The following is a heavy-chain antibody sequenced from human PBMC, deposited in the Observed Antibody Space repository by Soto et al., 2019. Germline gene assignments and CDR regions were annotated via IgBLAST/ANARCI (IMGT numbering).Heavy chain of an antibody. CDR2: IKEDGSEK. D-gene: IGHD2-21*01. Sequence: EVQLVESGGGLVQPGGSLRLSCVASGFTFSSYWMSWVRQAPGKGLEWVANIKEDGSEKYYVDSVEGRFTISRDNAKNSLYLQMYSLRAEDTAVYYCERRGDDFDHWGQGTLVTVSS. V-gene: IGHV3-7*01. CDR1: GFTFSSYW. J-gene: IGHJ4*02. CDR3: ERRGDDFDH.